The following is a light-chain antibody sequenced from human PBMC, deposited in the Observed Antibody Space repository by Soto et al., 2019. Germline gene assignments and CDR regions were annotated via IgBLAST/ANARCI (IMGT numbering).Light chain of an antibody. V-gene: IGLV1-47*01. CDR3: ASWDYSLSGVL. J-gene: IGLJ2*01. CDR1: SSNIGTND. CDR2: RSN. Sequence: QPVLTQPPSASGTPGQRVTISCSGSSSNIGTNDAFWYQQLPGTAPKLLIYRSNQRPSGVPDRFSGSKSGTSASLAISGLRSEDEADYYCASWDYSLSGVLFGGGTKLTVL.